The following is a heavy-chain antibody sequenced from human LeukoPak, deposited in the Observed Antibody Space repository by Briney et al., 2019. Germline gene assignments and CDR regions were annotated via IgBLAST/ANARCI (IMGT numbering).Heavy chain of an antibody. CDR2: ISGSSDYI. CDR1: GFTFSTYT. D-gene: IGHD3-22*01. Sequence: GGSLRLSCAASGFTFSTYTMNWVRQAPGKGLEWVSSISGSSDYIFYADSVKGRFTISRDNAKNSLYLQMNSLRAEDTAVYYCAGVVRYDSSDPSLDYWGQGTLVTVSS. V-gene: IGHV3-21*01. J-gene: IGHJ4*02. CDR3: AGVVRYDSSDPSLDY.